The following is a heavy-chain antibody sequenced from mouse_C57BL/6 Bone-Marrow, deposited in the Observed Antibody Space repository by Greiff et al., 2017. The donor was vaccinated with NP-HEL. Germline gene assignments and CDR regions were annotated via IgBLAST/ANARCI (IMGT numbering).Heavy chain of an antibody. CDR2: IDPETGGT. V-gene: IGHV1-15*01. CDR1: GYTFTDYE. CDR3: TREAFDY. Sequence: ESGAELVRPGASVTLSCKASGYTFTDYEMHWVKQTPVHGLEWIGAIDPETGGTAYNQKFKGKAILTADKSSSTAYMELRSLTSEDSAVYYCTREAFDYWGQGTTLTVSS. J-gene: IGHJ2*01.